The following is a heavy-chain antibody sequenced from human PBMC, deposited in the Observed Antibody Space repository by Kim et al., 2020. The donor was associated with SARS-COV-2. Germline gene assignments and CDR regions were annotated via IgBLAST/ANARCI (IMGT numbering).Heavy chain of an antibody. CDR1: GFTFSTYA. CDR2: IGGDGEKT. J-gene: IGHJ6*02. V-gene: IGHV3-23*01. Sequence: GGSLRLSCAAAGFTFSTYAMSWVRQAPGRWLEWVSIIGGDGEKTYYADSVKGRFTISRDNSRDTLSLQMSGLRVEDTAVYYCARGPLLRYGMDVWGQGTTVTVS. D-gene: IGHD3-22*01. CDR3: ARGPLLRYGMDV.